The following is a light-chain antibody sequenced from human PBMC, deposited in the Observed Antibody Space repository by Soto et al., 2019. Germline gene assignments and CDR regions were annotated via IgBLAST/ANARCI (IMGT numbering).Light chain of an antibody. J-gene: IGLJ1*01. V-gene: IGLV2-14*01. Sequence: QSALTQPASVSGSPGQSITISCTGTSSDVGGYDYVSWYQLHPGKAPKLMVFEVNNRPSGVSYRFSGSKSGNTASLTISGLQAEDEADYFCSSYSISTAYLFVTWTKLTVL. CDR3: SSYSISTAYL. CDR1: SSDVGGYDY. CDR2: EVN.